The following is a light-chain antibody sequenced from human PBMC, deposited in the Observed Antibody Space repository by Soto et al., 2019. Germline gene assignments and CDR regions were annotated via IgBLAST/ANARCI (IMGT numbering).Light chain of an antibody. J-gene: IGLJ1*01. CDR1: SSDIGRYNF. V-gene: IGLV2-8*01. CDR2: EVN. Sequence: QSALTQPASMSGSPGQSITISCTGTSSDIGRYNFVSWYQQHPGKAPKLMIYEVNKRPSGVPDRFSGSKSGNTASLTVSGLQAEDEADYYCSSYAGSSNVFGTGTKVTVL. CDR3: SSYAGSSNV.